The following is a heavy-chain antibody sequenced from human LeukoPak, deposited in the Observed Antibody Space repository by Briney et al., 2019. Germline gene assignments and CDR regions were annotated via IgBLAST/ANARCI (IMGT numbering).Heavy chain of an antibody. CDR1: GYTFTGYY. Sequence: ASVKVSCKASGYTFTGYYMHWVRQAPGQGLEWMGWINPNSGGTNYAQKFQGRVTITKDTSISTAYMEVSSLRSEDTAVYYCATSMSVAGWTAFDIWGQGTMVTVSS. J-gene: IGHJ3*02. D-gene: IGHD6-19*01. V-gene: IGHV1-2*02. CDR3: ATSMSVAGWTAFDI. CDR2: INPNSGGT.